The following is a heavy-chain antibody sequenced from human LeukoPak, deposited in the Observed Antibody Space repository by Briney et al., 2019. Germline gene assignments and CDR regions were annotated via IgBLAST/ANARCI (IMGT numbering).Heavy chain of an antibody. CDR3: ARDRTVAIDY. V-gene: IGHV3-21*01. Sequence: RGSLRLSCAASGFTFSSYSMNWVRQAPGKGLEWVSSISSSSSYIYYADSVKGRFTISRDNAKNSLYLQMNSLRAEDTAVYYCARDRTVAIDYWGQGTLVTVSS. CDR2: ISSSSSYI. CDR1: GFTFSSYS. D-gene: IGHD2-15*01. J-gene: IGHJ4*02.